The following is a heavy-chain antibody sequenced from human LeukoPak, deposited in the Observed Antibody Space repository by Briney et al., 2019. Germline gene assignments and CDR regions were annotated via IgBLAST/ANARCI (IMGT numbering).Heavy chain of an antibody. V-gene: IGHV3-23*01. CDR2: ISGSGGNT. J-gene: IGHJ4*02. D-gene: IGHD4-17*01. CDR1: GFTFSSYA. Sequence: PGGSLRLSCAASGFTFSSYAMSWVRQAPGKGLEWVSSISGSGGNTFYADPAKGRFTISRDNSKNTLYLQMNILRAEDTAAYHCAKGRNEDGDAALNYWGQGTLVTVSS. CDR3: AKGRNEDGDAALNY.